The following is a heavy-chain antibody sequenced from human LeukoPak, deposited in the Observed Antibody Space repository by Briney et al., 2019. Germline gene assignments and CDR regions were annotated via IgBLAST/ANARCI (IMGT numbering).Heavy chain of an antibody. CDR1: GGTFSSYA. D-gene: IGHD6-19*01. J-gene: IGHJ5*02. CDR2: IIPIFGTA. V-gene: IGHV1-69*13. CDR3: ARGLAVAGTGNWFDP. Sequence: SVKVSCKASGGTFSSYAISWVRQAPGQGLEWMGGIIPIFGTANYAQKFQGRVTITADESTGTAYMELSSLRSEDTAVYYCARGLAVAGTGNWFDPWGQGTLVTVSS.